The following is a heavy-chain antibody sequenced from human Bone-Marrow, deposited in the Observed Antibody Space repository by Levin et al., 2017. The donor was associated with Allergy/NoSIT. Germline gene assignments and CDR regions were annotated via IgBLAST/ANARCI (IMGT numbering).Heavy chain of an antibody. CDR1: GYTFITYY. D-gene: IGHD6-19*01. CDR2: IKPSDAGT. J-gene: IGHJ4*02. V-gene: IGHV1-46*01. Sequence: ASVKVSCKASGYTFITYYMHWVRQAPGQGLEWMGMIKPSDAGTTYAQKFQGRVTMTRDTSTTTVYMELTSLRSEDTVMYYCARDLNWAVAGPRLDYRGQGTLVTVSS. CDR3: ARDLNWAVAGPRLDY.